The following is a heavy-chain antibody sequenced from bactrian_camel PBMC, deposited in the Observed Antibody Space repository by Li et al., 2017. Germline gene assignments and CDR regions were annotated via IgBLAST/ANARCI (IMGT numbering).Heavy chain of an antibody. D-gene: IGHD6*01. CDR2: IDSGGRT. CDR3: ATGGMVAGGCFGY. V-gene: IGHV3S67*01. J-gene: IGHJ6*01. CDR1: GFTFSRYC. Sequence: DVQLVESGGGSAQAGGSLRLSCAASGFTFSRYCMGWFRQTPGKEREGVAIIDSGGRTNYADSVKGRFTIPRDNAKNTVYLQMNSLKSEDTALYYCATGGMVAGGCFGYWYEGTQVTVS.